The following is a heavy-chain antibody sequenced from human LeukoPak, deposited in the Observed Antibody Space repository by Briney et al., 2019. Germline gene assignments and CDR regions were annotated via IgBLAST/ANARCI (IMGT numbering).Heavy chain of an antibody. V-gene: IGHV3-64*04. J-gene: IGHJ4*02. D-gene: IGHD2-2*01. Sequence: PGGSLRLSCAASGFTFSSYAMHWVRQAPGKGLEYVSGISSNGGSTYYADSVKGRFTVSRDNAKNSLYLQMNGLRAEDTAVYYCARDSGYCSSTGCYVHYFDYWGQGTLVTVSS. CDR2: ISSNGGST. CDR1: GFTFSSYA. CDR3: ARDSGYCSSTGCYVHYFDY.